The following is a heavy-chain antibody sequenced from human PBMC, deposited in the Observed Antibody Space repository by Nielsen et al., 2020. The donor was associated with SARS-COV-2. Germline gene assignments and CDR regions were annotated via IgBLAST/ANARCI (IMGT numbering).Heavy chain of an antibody. D-gene: IGHD3-3*01. CDR3: ARMRKYYDFWSGSRPPYYYYMDV. J-gene: IGHJ6*03. CDR2: ISGSGGST. Sequence: GESLKISCAASGFTFSSYAMSWVRQAPGKGLEWVSAISGSGGSTYYADSVKGRFTISRDNAKNSLYLQMNSLRAEDTAVYYCARMRKYYDFWSGSRPPYYYYMDVWGKGTTVTVSS. V-gene: IGHV3-23*01. CDR1: GFTFSSYA.